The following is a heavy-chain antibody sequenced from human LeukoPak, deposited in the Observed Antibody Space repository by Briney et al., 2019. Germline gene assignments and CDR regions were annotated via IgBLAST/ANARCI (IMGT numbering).Heavy chain of an antibody. Sequence: PGGSLRLSCAASGFTFSSYGMSWVRQAPGKGLEWVSTISGSGDNTYYADSVKGRFTISRDNSKNTLYLQMNSLRAEDTAVYYCARRAGAYSHPYDYWGQGTLVTVSS. CDR1: GFTFSSYG. J-gene: IGHJ4*02. CDR3: ARRAGAYSHPYDY. D-gene: IGHD4/OR15-4a*01. CDR2: ISGSGDNT. V-gene: IGHV3-23*01.